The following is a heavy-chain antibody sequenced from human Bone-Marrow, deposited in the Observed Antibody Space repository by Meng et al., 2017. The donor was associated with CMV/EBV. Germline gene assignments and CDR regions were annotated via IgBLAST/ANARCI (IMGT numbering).Heavy chain of an antibody. CDR3: ARGGFGGSGATYYYYDEMDF. CDR2: IIPMFGTT. Sequence: SVKVSCKASGGTFSSYAISWVRQAPGQGLEWMGGIIPMFGTTNYAQRFQGRVTITTDESTTTVYMFLSSLRSDDTAVYYCARGGFGGSGATYYYYDEMDFWGQGTTVTVSS. V-gene: IGHV1-69*05. J-gene: IGHJ6*01. D-gene: IGHD3-10*01. CDR1: GGTFSSYA.